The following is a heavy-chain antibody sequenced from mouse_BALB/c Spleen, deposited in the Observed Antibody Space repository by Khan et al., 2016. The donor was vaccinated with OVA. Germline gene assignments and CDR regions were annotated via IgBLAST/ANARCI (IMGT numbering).Heavy chain of an antibody. CDR1: GYTFTDYA. V-gene: IGHV1S137*01. Sequence: QVQLQQSGAELVRPGVSVKISCKGSGYTFTDYAMHWVKQSHAKSLEWIGVISTYYGDADYNQKFKGQATMTVDKSSSTAYMELARLTSEDSAIXYCARGCGNSRFAYWSQGTLVTVSA. CDR2: ISTYYGDA. CDR3: ARGCGNSRFAY. D-gene: IGHD2-1*01. J-gene: IGHJ3*01.